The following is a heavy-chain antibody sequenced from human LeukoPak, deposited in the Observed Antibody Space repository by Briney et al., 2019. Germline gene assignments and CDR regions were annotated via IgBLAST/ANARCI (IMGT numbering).Heavy chain of an antibody. D-gene: IGHD5-18*01. CDR1: GFTFSSYW. V-gene: IGHV3-7*01. Sequence: PGGSLRLSCAASGFTFSSYWMSWVRQAPGKGLEWVANIKQDGSEKYYVDSVKGRFTISRDNAKNSLYLQMNSLRAEDTAVYYCARAPPAIRDYYYYYMDVWGKGTTVTVSS. CDR3: ARAPPAIRDYYYYYMDV. CDR2: IKQDGSEK. J-gene: IGHJ6*03.